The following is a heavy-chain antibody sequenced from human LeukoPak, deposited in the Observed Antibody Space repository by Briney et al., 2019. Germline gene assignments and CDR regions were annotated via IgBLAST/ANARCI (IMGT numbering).Heavy chain of an antibody. J-gene: IGHJ4*02. Sequence: PSETLSLTCTVSGGSISSYYWSWIRQPAGKGLEWIGRIYTSGSTNYNPSLKSRVTMSVDTSKNQFSLKLSSVTAADTAVYYCAREAGEYYYDSSGYPNYFDYWGQGTLVTVSS. CDR3: AREAGEYYYDSSGYPNYFDY. CDR1: GGSISSYY. CDR2: IYTSGST. D-gene: IGHD3-22*01. V-gene: IGHV4-4*07.